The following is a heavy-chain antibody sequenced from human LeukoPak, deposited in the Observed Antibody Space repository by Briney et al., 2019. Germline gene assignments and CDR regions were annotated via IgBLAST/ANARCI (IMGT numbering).Heavy chain of an antibody. CDR2: IYYSGNT. V-gene: IGHV4-39*01. J-gene: IGHJ4*02. D-gene: IGHD3-3*01. CDR1: GGSIRSNSYY. Sequence: PSETLPLTCTVSGGSIRSNSYYWGWIRQPPGKGLEWIGSIYYSGNTYYNPSLKSRVTISVDTSKNQFSLKLSSVTAADTAVFYCARLWSGLRPPDYWGQGTLVTV. CDR3: ARLWSGLRPPDY.